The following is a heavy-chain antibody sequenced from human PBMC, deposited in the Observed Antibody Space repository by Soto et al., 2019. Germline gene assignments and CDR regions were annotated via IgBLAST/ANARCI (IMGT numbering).Heavy chain of an antibody. CDR3: ARDYADYVLGYFDY. Sequence: GGSLRLSCAASGFTVYSNYMSWVRQAPGKGLEWVSVIYSGGSTYYADSVKGRFTISRDNSKNTLYLQMNSLRAEDTVVYYCARDYADYVLGYFDYWGQGTMVTVSS. J-gene: IGHJ4*03. V-gene: IGHV3-53*01. CDR1: GFTVYSNY. CDR2: IYSGGST. D-gene: IGHD4-17*01.